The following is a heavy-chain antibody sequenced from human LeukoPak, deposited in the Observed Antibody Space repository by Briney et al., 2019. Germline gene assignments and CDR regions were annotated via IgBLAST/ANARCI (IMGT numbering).Heavy chain of an antibody. V-gene: IGHV1-46*01. CDR3: ARDTYNYGSSAYYFDY. Sequence: ASVKVSCEASGYTFTSYYMHWVRQAPGQGLEWMGIINPSGGSTSYAQKFQGRVTMTRDMSTSTVYMELSSLRSEDTAVYYCARDTYNYGSSAYYFDYWGQGTLVTVSS. CDR1: GYTFTSYY. J-gene: IGHJ4*02. CDR2: INPSGGST. D-gene: IGHD3-10*01.